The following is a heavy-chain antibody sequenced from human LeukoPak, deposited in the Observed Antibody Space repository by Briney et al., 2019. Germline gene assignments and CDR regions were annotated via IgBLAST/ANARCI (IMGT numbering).Heavy chain of an antibody. J-gene: IGHJ3*02. CDR1: GFTFDDYA. V-gene: IGHV3-9*01. D-gene: IGHD3-3*01. CDR3: AKATVYDFWSGPLAFDI. Sequence: PGGSLRLSCAASGFTFDDYAMHWVRQAPGKGLEWVSGISWNSGSIGYADSVKGRFTISRDNAKNSLYLQMNSLRAEDTALYYCAKATVYDFWSGPLAFDIWGQETMVTVSS. CDR2: ISWNSGSI.